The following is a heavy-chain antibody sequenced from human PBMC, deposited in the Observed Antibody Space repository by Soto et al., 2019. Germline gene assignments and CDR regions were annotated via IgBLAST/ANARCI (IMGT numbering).Heavy chain of an antibody. V-gene: IGHV4-34*01. D-gene: IGHD3-10*01. Sequence: SETLSLTCAVYGGSFSGYYWSWIRQPPGKGLEWIGEINHSGSTNYNPSLKSRVTISVDTSKNQFSLKVSSVTAADTAVYYCARGGSTGIYYYGSGSYDYWGQGTLVTVSS. J-gene: IGHJ4*02. CDR1: GGSFSGYY. CDR3: ARGGSTGIYYYGSGSYDY. CDR2: INHSGST.